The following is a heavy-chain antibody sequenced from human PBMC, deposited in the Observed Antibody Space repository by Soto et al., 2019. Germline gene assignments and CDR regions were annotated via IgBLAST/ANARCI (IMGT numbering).Heavy chain of an antibody. V-gene: IGHV3-7*03. Sequence: EVQLVESGGGLVQPGGSLRLSCAASGFTFSNYWMSWVRQAPGKGLEWVANINQDGSEEDFVDSMRGRFTISRDNAMNSLYLQMNSLRAEDTAVYYCARMGYSSSSFDYWGQGTLLTVSS. CDR2: INQDGSEE. CDR1: GFTFSNYW. J-gene: IGHJ4*02. D-gene: IGHD6-6*01. CDR3: ARMGYSSSSFDY.